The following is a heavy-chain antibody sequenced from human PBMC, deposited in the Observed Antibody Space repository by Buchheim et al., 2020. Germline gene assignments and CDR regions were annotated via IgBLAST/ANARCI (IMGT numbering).Heavy chain of an antibody. CDR2: IYYSGST. Sequence: QVQLQESGPGLVKPSETLSLTCTVSGGSVSSGSYYWSWIRQPPGKGLEWIGYIYYSGSTNYNPSLKSRVTISVDTSKNQFSLKLSSVTAADTAVYYCARGKSGGWYALDYWGQGTL. CDR3: ARGKSGGWYALDY. D-gene: IGHD6-19*01. J-gene: IGHJ4*02. CDR1: GGSVSSGSYY. V-gene: IGHV4-61*01.